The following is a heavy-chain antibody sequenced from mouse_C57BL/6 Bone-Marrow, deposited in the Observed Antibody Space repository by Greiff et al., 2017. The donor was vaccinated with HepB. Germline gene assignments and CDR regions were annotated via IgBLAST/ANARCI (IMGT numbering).Heavy chain of an antibody. Sequence: QVQLQQPGAELVKPGASVKMSCKASGYTFTSYWITWVKQRPGQGLEWIGVIYPGSGSTNYNEKFKSKATLTVDTSSSTAYMQLSSLTSEDSAVYYCARPGGGHYDGSIDYWGQGTSVTVSS. CDR1: GYTFTSYW. CDR2: IYPGSGST. V-gene: IGHV1-55*01. D-gene: IGHD1-2*01. CDR3: ARPGGGHYDGSIDY. J-gene: IGHJ4*01.